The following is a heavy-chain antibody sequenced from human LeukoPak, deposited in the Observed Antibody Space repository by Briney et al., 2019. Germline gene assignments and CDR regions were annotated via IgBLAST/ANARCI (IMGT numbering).Heavy chain of an antibody. CDR1: GYSISSGYY. J-gene: IGHJ4*02. CDR2: IYHSGST. Sequence: SETLSLTCTVSGYSISSGYYWGWIRQPPGKGLEWIGSIYHSGSTYYNPSLKSRVTISVDTSKNQFSLKLSSVTAADTAVYYCASSSFGLTPLFDYWGQGTLVTVSS. V-gene: IGHV4-38-2*02. D-gene: IGHD3/OR15-3a*01. CDR3: ASSSFGLTPLFDY.